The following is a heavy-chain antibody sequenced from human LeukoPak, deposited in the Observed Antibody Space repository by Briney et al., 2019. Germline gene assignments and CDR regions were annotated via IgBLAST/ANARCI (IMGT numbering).Heavy chain of an antibody. Sequence: SETLSLTCAVSGYSTSSGYYWGWIRRPPGKGREWIGSIYHSGSTYYNPSLKSRVTISVDTSKNQFSLKLSSVTAADTAVYYCAREGGSYFDYWGQGTLVTVSS. CDR2: IYHSGST. V-gene: IGHV4-38-2*02. CDR1: GYSTSSGYY. CDR3: AREGGSYFDY. D-gene: IGHD3-16*01. J-gene: IGHJ4*02.